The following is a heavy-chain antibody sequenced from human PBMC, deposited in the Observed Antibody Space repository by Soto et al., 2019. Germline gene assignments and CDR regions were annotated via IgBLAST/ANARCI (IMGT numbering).Heavy chain of an antibody. V-gene: IGHV3-9*01. J-gene: IGHJ4*02. Sequence: PGGSLRLSGVASGFNLDDSAMTGFRQVPGKGLEWVSGITWNSGHILYADSVKGRFTISRDNAKKSLYLELNSLRPEDTALYYCAKGRSSMIVVVMDYWGQGTPVTVSS. CDR2: ITWNSGHI. CDR3: AKGRSSMIVVVMDY. D-gene: IGHD3-22*01. CDR1: GFNLDDSA.